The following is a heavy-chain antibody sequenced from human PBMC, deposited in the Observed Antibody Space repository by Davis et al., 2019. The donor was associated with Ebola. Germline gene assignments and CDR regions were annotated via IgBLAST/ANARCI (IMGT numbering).Heavy chain of an antibody. J-gene: IGHJ4*02. V-gene: IGHV3-48*02. Sequence: PGGSLRLSCVASGFAFRNYAMNWVRQAPGKGLEWVSYISGGSGAIYYAASVKGRFTISRDNAKNSLFLQMNNLRDEDTAVYYCARSSSWAFLLYFDYWGQGTLVTVSS. D-gene: IGHD6-13*01. CDR3: ARSSSWAFLLYFDY. CDR1: GFAFRNYA. CDR2: ISGGSGAI.